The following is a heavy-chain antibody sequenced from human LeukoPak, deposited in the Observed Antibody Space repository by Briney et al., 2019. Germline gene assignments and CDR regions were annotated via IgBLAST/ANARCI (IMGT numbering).Heavy chain of an antibody. CDR2: INPNSGGT. Sequence: ASVKVSCKASGYTFTGYYMHWVRQAPGQGLEWMGWINPNSGGTNYAQKFQGRVTMTRDTSISTAYMELSRLRSDDTAVYYCARSLGEQQLENDYWGRGTLVTVSS. J-gene: IGHJ4*02. V-gene: IGHV1-2*02. CDR3: ARSLGEQQLENDY. D-gene: IGHD6-13*01. CDR1: GYTFTGYY.